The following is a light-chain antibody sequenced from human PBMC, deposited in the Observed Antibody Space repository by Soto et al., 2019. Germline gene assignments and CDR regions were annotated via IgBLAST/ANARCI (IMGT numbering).Light chain of an antibody. Sequence: QSVRTQPTSASGSPGQSVTISCTGTSSDVGGYNYVSWYQQHPGKAPKLMIYEVSKRPSGVPDRFSGSKSGNTASLTVSGLQAEDEADYYCTSYAGSNNYVFGTGTKVTVL. CDR2: EVS. V-gene: IGLV2-8*01. CDR1: SSDVGGYNY. CDR3: TSYAGSNNYV. J-gene: IGLJ1*01.